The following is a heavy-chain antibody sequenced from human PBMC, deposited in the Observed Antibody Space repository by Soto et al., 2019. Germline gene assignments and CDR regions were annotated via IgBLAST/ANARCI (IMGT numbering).Heavy chain of an antibody. CDR2: IYYSGST. CDR3: GRQPGHCGSTTCFVYYSVDV. J-gene: IGHJ6*02. D-gene: IGHD2-2*01. V-gene: IGHV4-39*01. CDR1: GGSISSSSYS. Sequence: QLQLQESGPRLVKPSETLSLTCSVSGGSISSSSYSWGWMRQPPGKGMEWIGTIYYSGSTHYNPALGGRVAISADTPTIQLSLWLSSGTAADTAVYYCGRQPGHCGSTTCFVYYSVDVWGQGTTGTVS.